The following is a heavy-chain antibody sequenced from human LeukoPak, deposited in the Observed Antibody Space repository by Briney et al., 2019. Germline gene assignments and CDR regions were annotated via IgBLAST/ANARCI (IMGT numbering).Heavy chain of an antibody. V-gene: IGHV4-4*02. CDR3: AREFYDILTGYYSFDY. J-gene: IGHJ4*02. CDR1: GGSISSSNW. Sequence: SETLSLTCAVSGGSISSSNWWSWVRQPPGKGLEWIGEIYHSGSTNYNPSLKSRVTISVDKSKNQLSLKLSSVTAADTAVYYCAREFYDILTGYYSFDYWGQGTLVTVSS. CDR2: IYHSGST. D-gene: IGHD3-9*01.